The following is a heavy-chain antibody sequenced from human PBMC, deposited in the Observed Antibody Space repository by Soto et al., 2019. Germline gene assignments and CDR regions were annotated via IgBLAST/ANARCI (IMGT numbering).Heavy chain of an antibody. CDR3: ARGRWLRLRYYYYYYGMDV. V-gene: IGHV1-18*04. CDR2: ISAYNGNT. CDR1: GYTFTSYG. J-gene: IGHJ6*02. Sequence: ASVKVSCKASGYTFTSYGISWVRQAPGQGLEWMGWISAYNGNTNYAQKLQGRVTMTTDTSTSTAYLELRSLRSDDPAVYYCARGRWLRLRYYYYYYGMDVWGQGTTVTVSS. D-gene: IGHD5-12*01.